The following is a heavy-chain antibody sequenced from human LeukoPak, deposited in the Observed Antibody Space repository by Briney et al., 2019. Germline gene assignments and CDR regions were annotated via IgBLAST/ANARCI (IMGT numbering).Heavy chain of an antibody. Sequence: SETLSLTCAVYGGSFSGYYWSWIRQPAGKGLEWIGRIYTSGSTNYNPSLKSRVTMSVDTSKNQFSLKLSSVTAADTAVYYCARDEFRGSYGWMAFDYWGQGTLVTVSS. CDR3: ARDEFRGSYGWMAFDY. V-gene: IGHV4-4*07. CDR1: GGSFSGYY. CDR2: IYTSGST. J-gene: IGHJ4*02. D-gene: IGHD1-26*01.